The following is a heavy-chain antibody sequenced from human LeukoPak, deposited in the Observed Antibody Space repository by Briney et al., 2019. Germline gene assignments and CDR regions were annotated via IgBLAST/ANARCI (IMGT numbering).Heavy chain of an antibody. D-gene: IGHD1-14*01. Sequence: SETLSLTCTVSGGSISSYYWSWIRQPPGKGLELIGYIYYSGSTNYNPSLKSRVTISVDTSKNQFSLKLSSVTAADTAVYYCARNHQGRTYYYYYYYMDVWGKGTTVTVSS. CDR3: ARNHQGRTYYYYYYYMDV. CDR2: IYYSGST. CDR1: GGSISSYY. V-gene: IGHV4-59*01. J-gene: IGHJ6*03.